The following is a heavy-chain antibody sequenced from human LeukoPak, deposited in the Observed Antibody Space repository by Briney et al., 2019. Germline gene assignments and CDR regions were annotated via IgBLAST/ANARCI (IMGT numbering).Heavy chain of an antibody. V-gene: IGHV1-18*01. Sequence: ASVKVSCKASGYTFTSYGISWVRQAPGQGLEWMGWISAYNGNTNYAQKLQGRVTMTTDTSTSTAYMELRSLRSDDTAVYYCARDSSPQTSDILCSSTSCYGRGYYYYGMDVWGQGTTVTVSS. CDR3: ARDSSPQTSDILCSSTSCYGRGYYYYGMDV. CDR2: ISAYNGNT. D-gene: IGHD2-2*01. J-gene: IGHJ6*02. CDR1: GYTFTSYG.